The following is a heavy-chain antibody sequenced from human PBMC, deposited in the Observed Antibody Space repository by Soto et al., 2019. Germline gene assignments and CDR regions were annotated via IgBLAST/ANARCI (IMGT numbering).Heavy chain of an antibody. Sequence: GGSLRLSCAASGFTFSSYGMHWVRQAPGKGLEWVAVISYDGSNKYYADSVKGRFTISRDNSKNTLYLQMNSLRAEDTAVYYCAKDLRKSGIQLWYYFDYWGQGTLVTVSS. V-gene: IGHV3-30*18. D-gene: IGHD5-18*01. CDR3: AKDLRKSGIQLWYYFDY. CDR2: ISYDGSNK. J-gene: IGHJ4*02. CDR1: GFTFSSYG.